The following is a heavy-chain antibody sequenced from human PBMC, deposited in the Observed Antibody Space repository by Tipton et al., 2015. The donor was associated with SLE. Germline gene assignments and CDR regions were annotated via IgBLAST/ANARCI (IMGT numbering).Heavy chain of an antibody. J-gene: IGHJ4*02. CDR1: GFSFSGPA. CDR3: ARHEGIILADS. Sequence: SLRLSCAASGFSFSGPAMHWVRQASGKGLEWVGRIRSKANYYATSYAASVQGRFTIFRDDSKNTAYLQMNSLKTEDTAVYYCARHEGIILADSWGQGTLVTVSS. CDR2: IRSKANYYAT. D-gene: IGHD3-10*01. V-gene: IGHV3-73*01.